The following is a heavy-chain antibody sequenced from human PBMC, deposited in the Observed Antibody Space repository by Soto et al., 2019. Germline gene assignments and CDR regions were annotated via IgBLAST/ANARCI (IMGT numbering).Heavy chain of an antibody. CDR3: ARRPSRYCSSTTCYASDY. D-gene: IGHD2-2*01. Sequence: PGGSLRLSCAASGFTFDDYGMSWARQVPGKGLEWVSGVNWNAAGIGYADSVKGRFTISRDNAKNSLYLQMNSLRAEDTAFYYCARRPSRYCSSTTCYASDYWGLGTLVTVSS. CDR2: VNWNAAGI. J-gene: IGHJ4*02. CDR1: GFTFDDYG. V-gene: IGHV3-20*04.